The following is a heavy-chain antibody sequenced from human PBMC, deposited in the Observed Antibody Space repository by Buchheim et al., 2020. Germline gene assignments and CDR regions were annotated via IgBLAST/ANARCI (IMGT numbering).Heavy chain of an antibody. CDR3: ARRSESSGYSWYFDL. D-gene: IGHD3-22*01. CDR1: GGSVSSGSYY. Sequence: QVQLQESGPGLVKPSETLSLTCTVSGGSVSSGSYYWSWIRQPPGKGLEWIGYILYSGSTTYNPSLKGRVTMSVDTSTNQLSLELTSVTAADTAVYYCARRSESSGYSWYFDLWGRGT. J-gene: IGHJ2*01. CDR2: ILYSGST. V-gene: IGHV4-61*01.